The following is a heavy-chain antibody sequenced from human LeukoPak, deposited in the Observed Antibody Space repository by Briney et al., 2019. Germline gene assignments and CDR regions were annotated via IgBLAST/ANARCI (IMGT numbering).Heavy chain of an antibody. CDR2: IIPILGIA. Sequence: SVKVPCKASGGTFSSYTISWVRQAPGQGLEWMGRIIPILGIANYAQKFQGRVTITADKSTSTAYMELSSLRSEDTAVYYCAISSSSTSYSGWFDPWGQGTLVTVSS. CDR1: GGTFSSYT. V-gene: IGHV1-69*02. D-gene: IGHD2-2*01. J-gene: IGHJ5*02. CDR3: AISSSSTSYSGWFDP.